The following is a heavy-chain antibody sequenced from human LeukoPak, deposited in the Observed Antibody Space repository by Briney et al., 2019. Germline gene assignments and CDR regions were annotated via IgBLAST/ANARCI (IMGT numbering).Heavy chain of an antibody. CDR3: AKGESGIAVAGTFS. V-gene: IGHV3-30*18. CDR2: ISYDGSNK. Sequence: GGSLRLSCAASGFTFSSYGMHWVRQAPGKGLEWVAVISYDGSNKCYADSVKGRFTISRDNSKNTLYLQMNSLRAEDTAVYYRAKGESGIAVAGTFSWGQGTLVTVSS. D-gene: IGHD6-19*01. CDR1: GFTFSSYG. J-gene: IGHJ4*02.